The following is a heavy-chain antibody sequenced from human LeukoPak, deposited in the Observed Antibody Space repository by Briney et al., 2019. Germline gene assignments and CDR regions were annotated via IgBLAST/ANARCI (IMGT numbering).Heavy chain of an antibody. D-gene: IGHD2-15*01. V-gene: IGHV3-30*02. J-gene: IGHJ6*03. Sequence: GGSLRLSCAASGFTFSSYGMHWVRQAPGKGLEWVAFIRYDGSNKYYADSVKGRFTISRDNSKNTLYLQMNSLRAEDTAVYYCAKDFGTGYVGYYYYMDVWGKGTTVTVSS. CDR3: AKDFGTGYVGYYYYMDV. CDR2: IRYDGSNK. CDR1: GFTFSSYG.